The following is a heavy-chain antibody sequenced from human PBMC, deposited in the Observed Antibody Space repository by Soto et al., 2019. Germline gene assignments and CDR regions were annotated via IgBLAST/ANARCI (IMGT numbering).Heavy chain of an antibody. CDR2: ISSSSSTI. D-gene: IGHD3-3*01. CDR3: ARRLGDRRFWSGSNWFDP. V-gene: IGHV3-48*01. J-gene: IGHJ5*02. Sequence: EVQLVESGGGLVQPGGSLRLSCAASGFTFSSYSMNWVRQAPGKGLEWVSYISSSSSTIYYADSVKGRFTISRDNAKNSLYLQMNSLGAEDTAVYYCARRLGDRRFWSGSNWFDPWGQGTLVTVSS. CDR1: GFTFSSYS.